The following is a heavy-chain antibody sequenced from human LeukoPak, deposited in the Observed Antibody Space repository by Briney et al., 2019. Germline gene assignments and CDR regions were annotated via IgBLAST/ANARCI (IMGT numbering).Heavy chain of an antibody. CDR2: ISAYNGNT. Sequence: GASVKVSCKASGYTFTGYYMHWVRQAPGQGLEWMGWISAYNGNTSYAQKLQGRVTMTTDTSTSTAYMELRSLRSDDTAVYYCARDPVFTSLVIAVAGEAFDIWGQGTMATVSS. CDR3: ARDPVFTSLVIAVAGEAFDI. V-gene: IGHV1-18*04. CDR1: GYTFTGYY. J-gene: IGHJ3*02. D-gene: IGHD6-19*01.